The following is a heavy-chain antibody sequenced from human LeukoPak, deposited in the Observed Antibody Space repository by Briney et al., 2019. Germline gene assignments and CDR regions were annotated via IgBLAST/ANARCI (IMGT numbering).Heavy chain of an antibody. Sequence: QPGGSLRLSCAASGFTFSSYEMNWVRQAPGKGREWVSYISSSGSTIYYADSVKGRFTISRDNAKSSLYLQMNSLRAEDTAVSYCARDTGYDRSGTPEDYWGQGTLVTVSS. CDR3: ARDTGYDRSGTPEDY. V-gene: IGHV3-48*03. D-gene: IGHD3-22*01. J-gene: IGHJ4*02. CDR2: ISSSGSTI. CDR1: GFTFSSYE.